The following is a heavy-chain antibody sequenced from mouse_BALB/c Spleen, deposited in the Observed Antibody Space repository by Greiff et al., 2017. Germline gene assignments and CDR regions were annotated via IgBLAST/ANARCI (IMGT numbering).Heavy chain of an antibody. V-gene: IGHV6-6*02. CDR2: IRLKSNNYAT. CDR1: GFTFSNYW. D-gene: IGHD2-1*01. J-gene: IGHJ3*01. Sequence: DVKLVESGGGLVQPGGSMKLSCVASGFTFSNYWMNWVRQSPEKGLEWVAEIRLKSNNYATHYAESVKGRFTISRDDSKSSVYLQMNNLRAEDTGIYYCTSYYGFFAYWGQGTLVTVSA. CDR3: TSYYGFFAY.